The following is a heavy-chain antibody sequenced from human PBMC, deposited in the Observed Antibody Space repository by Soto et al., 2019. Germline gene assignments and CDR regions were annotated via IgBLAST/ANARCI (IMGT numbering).Heavy chain of an antibody. J-gene: IGHJ4*02. D-gene: IGHD2-8*02. CDR3: AHMLTGTGGHFDH. CDR2: IFWDDDR. Sequence: PCPTLVNPTQTLTLTCSFSGFSLCTSGVDGDWILQPPEKALEWLALIFWDDDRRYSPSLKSRLTITKDTSKNQVVLTLTNMDPVDTATYYCAHMLTGTGGHFDHWGQGTLVTVSS. V-gene: IGHV2-5*02. CDR1: GFSLCTSGVD.